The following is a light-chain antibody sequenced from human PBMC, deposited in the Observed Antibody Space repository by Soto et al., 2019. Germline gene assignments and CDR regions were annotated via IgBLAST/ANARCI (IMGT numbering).Light chain of an antibody. CDR3: QQYNSYSWT. CDR1: QSVSGW. CDR2: DVS. J-gene: IGKJ1*01. V-gene: IGKV1-5*01. Sequence: DIQMTQSPSTLSASVGDTVTVTCRASQSVSGWLAWHQQKPGKAPKLLIYDVSALKRGVPSRFSGSGSGTECTLTISSLQPDDFATYYCQQYNSYSWTLGQGTKVDIK.